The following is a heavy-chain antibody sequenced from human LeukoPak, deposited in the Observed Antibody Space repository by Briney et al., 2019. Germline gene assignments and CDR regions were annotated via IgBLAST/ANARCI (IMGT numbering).Heavy chain of an antibody. D-gene: IGHD6-19*01. J-gene: IGHJ4*02. CDR2: ITWSNGEI. Sequence: GGSLRLSCAASGLTFDVYAVHWVRQAPGKGLEWVSGITWSNGEIAYADSVKGRFTISRDNAKMYLQMNSLRAEDTAVYYCAKSLRNGSGWASDYWGQGTLVTVSS. CDR3: AKSLRNGSGWASDY. CDR1: GLTFDVYA. V-gene: IGHV3-9*01.